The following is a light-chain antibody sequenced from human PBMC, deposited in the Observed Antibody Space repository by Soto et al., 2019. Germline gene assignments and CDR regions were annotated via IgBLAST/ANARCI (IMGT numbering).Light chain of an antibody. Sequence: DIQMTQSPSSLSAVVGDRVSITCLSSQGIATYLNWYQQKPGKAPRPLIYTSSTLESGVPSRFSGNGSVTDFTLTISTVQPEDFAAYYCPHSFNPPPYTFGQGTMLEI. CDR2: TSS. CDR3: PHSFNPPPYT. CDR1: QGIATY. J-gene: IGKJ2*01. V-gene: IGKV1-39*01.